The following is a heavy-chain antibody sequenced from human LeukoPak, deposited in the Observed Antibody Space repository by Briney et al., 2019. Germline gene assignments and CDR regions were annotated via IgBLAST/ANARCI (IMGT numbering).Heavy chain of an antibody. J-gene: IGHJ4*02. Sequence: AGGSLRVSCAASGFSFSSYWMDWVRHAPGKGLVWVSGINSDGRMTRYAESVKGRFTISRDNAKNTLYLQMNTLRAEDTAVYYCAKDRYYDSSGLFDYWGQGTLVTVSS. CDR2: INSDGRMT. CDR1: GFSFSSYW. V-gene: IGHV3-74*01. CDR3: AKDRYYDSSGLFDY. D-gene: IGHD3-22*01.